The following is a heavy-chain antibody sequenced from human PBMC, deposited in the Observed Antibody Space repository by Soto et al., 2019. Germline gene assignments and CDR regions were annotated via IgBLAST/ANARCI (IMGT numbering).Heavy chain of an antibody. CDR2: IDGSGGST. D-gene: IGHD4-17*01. V-gene: IGHV3-23*01. Sequence: EVQLLESGGGLVQPGGSLRLSCAASGFTFRSYVMSWGRQAPGKGLEWVSGIDGSGGSTFYADSVKGRFTISRDNSKNTLYLQMNSLRAEDTAVYYCARLPKGSTVTSWGQGTLVTVSS. CDR1: GFTFRSYV. CDR3: ARLPKGSTVTS. J-gene: IGHJ4*02.